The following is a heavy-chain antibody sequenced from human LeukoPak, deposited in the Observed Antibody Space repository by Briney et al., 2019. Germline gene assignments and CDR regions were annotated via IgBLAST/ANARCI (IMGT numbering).Heavy chain of an antibody. V-gene: IGHV4-39*07. D-gene: IGHD1-1*01. J-gene: IGHJ4*02. Sequence: PSETLSLTCTVSGGSISSNTYYWGWIRQPPGKGLEWIGSIYSGSTYYNPSLKSRVTISVDTSKNQFSLKLSSVTAADTAVYYCASGKGPGQHWGQGTLVTVSS. CDR3: ASGKGPGQH. CDR1: GGSISSNTYY. CDR2: IYSGST.